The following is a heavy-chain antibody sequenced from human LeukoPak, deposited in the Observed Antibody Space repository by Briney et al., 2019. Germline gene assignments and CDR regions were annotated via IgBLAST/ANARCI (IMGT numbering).Heavy chain of an antibody. CDR1: GFTFRSYG. J-gene: IGHJ4*02. V-gene: IGHV3-23*01. CDR2: ISGRGDST. D-gene: IGHD2-2*01. CDR3: AKSFRSTSLDY. Sequence: GGSLRLSCAASGFTFRSYGMTWVRQAPGKGLEWVSAISGRGDSTYYADSVKGRFTISRDNSRNTLYLQMNSLRAGDTAVYYCAKSFRSTSLDYWGQGTLVTVSS.